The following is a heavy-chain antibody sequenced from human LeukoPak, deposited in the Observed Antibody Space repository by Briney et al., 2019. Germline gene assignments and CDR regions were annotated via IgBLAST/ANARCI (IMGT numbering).Heavy chain of an antibody. Sequence: GGSLRLSCAASGFTFSSYSMNWVRQAPGKGLEWVSSISSSSSYIYYADSVKGRFTTSRDNAKNSLYLQMNSLRAEDTAVYYCARDQGTDDDYWGQGTLVTVSS. J-gene: IGHJ4*02. CDR3: ARDQGTDDDY. CDR1: GFTFSSYS. CDR2: ISSSSSYI. D-gene: IGHD1-14*01. V-gene: IGHV3-21*01.